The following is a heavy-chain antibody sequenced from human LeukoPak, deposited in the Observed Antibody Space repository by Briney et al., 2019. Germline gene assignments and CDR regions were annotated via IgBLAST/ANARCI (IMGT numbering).Heavy chain of an antibody. CDR2: IYPGDSDT. D-gene: IGHD1-26*01. V-gene: IGHV5-51*01. Sequence: GESLKISCKGSGYSFTTYWIAWVRQMPGEGLEWMGIIYPGDSDTKYSPSFQGQVTISADRSISTAYLQLNSLRASDTAMYYCARLGGTYYVAYWGQGTLVTVSS. CDR3: ARLGGTYYVAY. CDR1: GYSFTTYW. J-gene: IGHJ4*02.